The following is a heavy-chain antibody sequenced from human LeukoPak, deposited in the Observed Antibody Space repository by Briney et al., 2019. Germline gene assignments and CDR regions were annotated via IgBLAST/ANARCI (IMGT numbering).Heavy chain of an antibody. CDR2: IYTSGST. Sequence: SETLSLTCTVSGGSISSYYWSRIRQPPGKGLEWIGYIYTSGSTNYNPSLKSRVTISVDTSKNQFSLKLSSVTAADTAVYYCARHRYGGKFDYWGQGTLVTVSS. J-gene: IGHJ4*02. V-gene: IGHV4-4*09. CDR1: GGSISSYY. D-gene: IGHD3-16*01. CDR3: ARHRYGGKFDY.